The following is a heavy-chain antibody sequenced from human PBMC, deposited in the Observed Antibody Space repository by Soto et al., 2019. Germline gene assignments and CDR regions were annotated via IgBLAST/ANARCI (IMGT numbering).Heavy chain of an antibody. CDR2: IYYSGST. J-gene: IGHJ4*02. D-gene: IGHD3-9*01. V-gene: IGHV4-39*01. CDR3: ARQLYDILTGYYHAHFDY. CDR1: GGSISSSSYY. Sequence: SETLSLTCTVSGGSISSSSYYWGWIRQPPGKGLEWIGSIYYSGSTYYNPSLKSRVTISVDTSKNQFSLKLSSVTAADTAVYYCARQLYDILTGYYHAHFDYWGQGTLVT.